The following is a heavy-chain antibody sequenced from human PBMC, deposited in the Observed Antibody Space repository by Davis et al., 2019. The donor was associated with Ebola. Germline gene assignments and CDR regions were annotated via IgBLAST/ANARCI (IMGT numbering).Heavy chain of an antibody. CDR2: IKSKTDGGTT. J-gene: IGHJ4*02. CDR3: TTGYCSGGRCYSLPDY. D-gene: IGHD2-15*01. V-gene: IGHV3-15*01. Sequence: PGGSLRLSCAASGSTPTNAWVSWVRQAPGKGLEWVGRIKSKTDGGTTDYAAPVKGRFTISRDDSKNTLYLQMNSLKTEDTAVYSCTTGYCSGGRCYSLPDYWGQGTLVTVSS. CDR1: GSTPTNAW.